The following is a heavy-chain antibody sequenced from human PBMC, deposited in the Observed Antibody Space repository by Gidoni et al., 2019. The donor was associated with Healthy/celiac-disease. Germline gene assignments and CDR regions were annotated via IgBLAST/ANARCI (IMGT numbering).Heavy chain of an antibody. CDR3: EVVPAAIRRGYYYGMDV. CDR1: GGTFSSYA. Sequence: QVQLVQSGAEVKKPGSSVKVSCKASGGTFSSYAISWVRQAPGQGLEWMGGIIPIFGTANYAQKFQGRVTITADESTNTAYMELSSLRSEDTAVYYCEVVPAAIRRGYYYGMDVWGQGTTVTVSS. V-gene: IGHV1-69*01. D-gene: IGHD2-2*02. CDR2: IIPIFGTA. J-gene: IGHJ6*02.